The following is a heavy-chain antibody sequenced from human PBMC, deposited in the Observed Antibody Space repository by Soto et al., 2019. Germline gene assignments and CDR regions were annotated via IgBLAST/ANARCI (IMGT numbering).Heavy chain of an antibody. CDR3: ARLYCSGGSCYYGAWFDP. D-gene: IGHD2-15*01. CDR1: GGSISSYY. V-gene: IGHV4-59*01. Sequence: SETLSLTCTVSGGSISSYYWSWIRQPPGKGLEWIGYIYYSGSTNYNPSLKSRVTISVDTSKNQFSLKLSSVTAADTAVYYCARLYCSGGSCYYGAWFDPWGQGTLVTVSS. CDR2: IYYSGST. J-gene: IGHJ5*02.